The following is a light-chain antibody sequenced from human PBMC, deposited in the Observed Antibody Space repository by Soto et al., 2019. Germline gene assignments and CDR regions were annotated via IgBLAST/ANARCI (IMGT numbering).Light chain of an antibody. Sequence: DIVMTQSPDSLAVSLGERATINCKSNQSILYNSNDKTYLAWYQQKPGQPPALLIYWASTRASGVPDRFSGSGSGTDFALTISSLHAEDVAIYFCQQYFVAPYTFGQGTKLEI. J-gene: IGKJ2*01. CDR3: QQYFVAPYT. V-gene: IGKV4-1*01. CDR1: QSILYNSNDKTY. CDR2: WAS.